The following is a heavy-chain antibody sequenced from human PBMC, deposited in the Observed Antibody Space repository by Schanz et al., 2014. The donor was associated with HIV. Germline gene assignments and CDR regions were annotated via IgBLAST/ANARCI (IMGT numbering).Heavy chain of an antibody. J-gene: IGHJ6*02. D-gene: IGHD1-26*01. Sequence: QLVESGGGLVKPGGSLRLSCAASGLAFSVYTMNWVRQTPGKGLEWVSGMSWNRGRIGYADSVKGRFSISRDNAKNSLYLQMNSLGVEDTALYYCAKGIMGATEYYYGMDVWGQGTTVTV. V-gene: IGHV3-9*01. CDR2: MSWNRGRI. CDR1: GLAFSVYT. CDR3: AKGIMGATEYYYGMDV.